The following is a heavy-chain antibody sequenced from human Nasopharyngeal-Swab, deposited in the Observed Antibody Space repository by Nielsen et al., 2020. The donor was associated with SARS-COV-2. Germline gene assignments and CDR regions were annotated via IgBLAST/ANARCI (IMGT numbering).Heavy chain of an antibody. CDR1: GYTFTGYY. D-gene: IGHD6-19*01. CDR2: INPNSGGT. Sequence: SVKVSCKASGYTFTGYYMHWVRQAPGQGLEWMGRINPNSGGTNYAQKFPGRVTMTRDTSISTAYMELSRLRSDDTAVYYCARDPTSVAGTGDYYYGMDVWGQGTTVTVSS. CDR3: ARDPTSVAGTGDYYYGMDV. J-gene: IGHJ6*02. V-gene: IGHV1-2*06.